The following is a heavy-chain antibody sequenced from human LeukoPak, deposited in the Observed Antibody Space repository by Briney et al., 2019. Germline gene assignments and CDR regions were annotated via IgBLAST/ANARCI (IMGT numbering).Heavy chain of an antibody. D-gene: IGHD3-10*01. CDR2: ISHSGSS. J-gene: IGHJ4*02. CDR1: GYSISSGYY. CDR3: ARGVLY. Sequence: SETLSLTCTVSGYSISSGYYWGWIRQPPGKGLEYIGSISHSGSSFYNPSPKSRVTISADTSKNQFPLKLSSVTAADTAVYYCARGVLYWGQGTLVTVSS. V-gene: IGHV4-38-2*02.